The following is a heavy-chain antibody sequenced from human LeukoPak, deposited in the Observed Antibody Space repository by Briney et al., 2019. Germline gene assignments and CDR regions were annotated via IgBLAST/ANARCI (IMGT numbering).Heavy chain of an antibody. V-gene: IGHV4-39*02. CDR1: GDSISIITYD. J-gene: IGHJ4*02. Sequence: SGTLSLTCAVSGDSISIITYDWGWIRQSPGAGLEWIGSIYFSGSTYYNPSLKSRVAITVDTSKSHFSLTLRSVTATDTAVYYCATHGSYYASGPLFDYWGQGTLVTASS. D-gene: IGHD3-10*01. CDR3: ATHGSYYASGPLFDY. CDR2: IYFSGST.